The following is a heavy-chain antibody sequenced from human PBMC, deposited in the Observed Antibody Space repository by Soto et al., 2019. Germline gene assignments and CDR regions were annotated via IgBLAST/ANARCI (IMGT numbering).Heavy chain of an antibody. CDR2: IKQDGSEK. CDR1: GFTFSSYL. Sequence: GGSLRLSCAASGFTFSSYLMSWVRQAPGKGLEWVANIKQDGSEKYYVDSVKGRFTISRDNAKNSLYLQMNSLRAEDTAVYYCAREDGHYDFWSGYYGNWFDPWGQGTLVTVSS. J-gene: IGHJ5*02. V-gene: IGHV3-7*01. CDR3: AREDGHYDFWSGYYGNWFDP. D-gene: IGHD3-3*01.